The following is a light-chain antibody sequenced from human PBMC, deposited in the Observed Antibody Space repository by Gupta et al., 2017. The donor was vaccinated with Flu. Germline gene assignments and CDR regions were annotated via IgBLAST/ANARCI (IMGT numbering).Light chain of an antibody. CDR3: QSYDSSLSGFYV. CDR1: SSNIGAGYD. V-gene: IGLV1-40*01. Sequence: QSVLTQPPSVSGAPGQRVTISCTGSSSNIGAGYDVHWYQQLPGTAPKLLIYGNSNRPSGVPDRFSGSKSGTSASLAITGLQAEDEAEYYCQSYDSSLSGFYVFGTGPKVTV. J-gene: IGLJ1*01. CDR2: GNS.